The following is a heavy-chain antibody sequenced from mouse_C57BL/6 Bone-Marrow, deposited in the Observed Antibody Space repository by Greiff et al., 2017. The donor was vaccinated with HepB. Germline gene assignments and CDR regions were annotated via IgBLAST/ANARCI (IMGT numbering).Heavy chain of an antibody. V-gene: IGHV1-82*01. D-gene: IGHD2-4*01. CDR1: GYAFSSSW. CDR3: ASKIYYDYLAWFAY. Sequence: QVQLQQSGPELVKPGASVKISCKASGYAFSSSWMNWVKQRPGKGLEWIGRIYPGDGDTNYNGKFKGKATLTADKSSSTAYMQLSSLTSEDSAVYFGASKIYYDYLAWFAYWGQGTLVTVSA. CDR2: IYPGDGDT. J-gene: IGHJ3*01.